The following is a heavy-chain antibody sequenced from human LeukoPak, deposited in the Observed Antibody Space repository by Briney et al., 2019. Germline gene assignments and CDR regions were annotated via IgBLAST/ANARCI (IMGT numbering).Heavy chain of an antibody. J-gene: IGHJ4*02. CDR3: SRENGAFSPFGY. Sequence: SETLSLTCGVSGGSISNTNWWSWVRQPPGQGLEWIGEISLTGLTHYNPSLEPRVTVSLDKSKNQLSLNLTPVTAAHTAVFYCSRENGAFSPFGYWGQGTLVTV. D-gene: IGHD2-8*01. V-gene: IGHV4-4*02. CDR2: ISLTGLT. CDR1: GGSISNTNW.